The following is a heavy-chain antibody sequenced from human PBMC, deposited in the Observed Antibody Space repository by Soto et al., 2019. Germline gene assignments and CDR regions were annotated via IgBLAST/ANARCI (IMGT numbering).Heavy chain of an antibody. J-gene: IGHJ6*02. Sequence: QVQLVQSGAEVKKPGASVKVSCKASGYTFTSYGISWVRQAPGQGLEWMGWISAYNGNTNYAQKLRGRVTMTTDTSTRTAYMDLRSLRSDDTAVYYCARYVGFDWCPTPTDYSYYGMDVWGQGTTVTVSS. V-gene: IGHV1-18*01. D-gene: IGHD3-9*01. CDR3: ARYVGFDWCPTPTDYSYYGMDV. CDR1: GYTFTSYG. CDR2: ISAYNGNT.